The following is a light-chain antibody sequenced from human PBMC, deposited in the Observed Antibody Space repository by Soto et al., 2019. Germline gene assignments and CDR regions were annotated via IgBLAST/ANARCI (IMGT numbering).Light chain of an antibody. CDR2: GAS. V-gene: IGKV3-20*01. CDR3: QQYGSSPLYT. CDR1: QSVSSSY. J-gene: IGKJ2*01. Sequence: EIVVTQSPGTLSLSPGERATLSCRASQSVSSSYLAWYQQKPGQAPTLLIYGASTRATGIPDRFSGSGSGTDFTLTISRLEPEDFAVYYCQQYGSSPLYTFVQGTKLEIK.